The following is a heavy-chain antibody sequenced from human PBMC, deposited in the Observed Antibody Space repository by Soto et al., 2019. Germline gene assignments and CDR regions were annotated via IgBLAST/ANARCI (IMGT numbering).Heavy chain of an antibody. V-gene: IGHV3-30-3*01. CDR3: ARDQPDSSGYYRY. CDR1: GFTFSSYA. J-gene: IGHJ4*02. Sequence: GGSLRLSCAASGFTFSSYAMHWVRQAPGKGLEWVAVISYDGSNKYYADSVKGRFTISRDNSKNTLYLQMNSLRAEDTAVYYCARDQPDSSGYYRYWGQGTLVTV. CDR2: ISYDGSNK. D-gene: IGHD3-22*01.